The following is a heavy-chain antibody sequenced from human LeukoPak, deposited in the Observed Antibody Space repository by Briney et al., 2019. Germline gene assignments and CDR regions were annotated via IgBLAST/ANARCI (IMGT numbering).Heavy chain of an antibody. CDR3: ARRGDIRYYYYMDV. Sequence: SSETLSLTCTVSGGSISSSSYYWGWIRQPPGKGLEWIGSIYYSGSTYYNPSLKSRVTISVDTSKNQFSLKLSSVTAADTAVYYCARRGDIRYYYYMDVWGKGTTVTISS. J-gene: IGHJ6*03. CDR2: IYYSGST. CDR1: GGSISSSSYY. V-gene: IGHV4-39*01. D-gene: IGHD3-9*01.